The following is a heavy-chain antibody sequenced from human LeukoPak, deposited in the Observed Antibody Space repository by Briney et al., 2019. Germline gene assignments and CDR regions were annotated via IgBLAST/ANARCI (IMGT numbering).Heavy chain of an antibody. CDR2: INHSGST. J-gene: IGHJ4*02. V-gene: IGHV4-34*01. Sequence: SETLSLTCAVYGGSFSGYYWSWIRQPPGKGLEWIGEINHSGSTNYNPSLKSRVTISVDTSKNQFSLKLSSVTAADAAVYYCARDLKTMVRGVINPFDYWGQGTLVTVSS. D-gene: IGHD3-10*01. CDR3: ARDLKTMVRGVINPFDY. CDR1: GGSFSGYY.